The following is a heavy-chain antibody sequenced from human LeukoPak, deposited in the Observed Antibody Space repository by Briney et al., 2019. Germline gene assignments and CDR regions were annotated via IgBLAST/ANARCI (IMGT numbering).Heavy chain of an antibody. V-gene: IGHV4-39*02. Sequence: SETLSLTCTVSGGSINSSSYYWDWIRQPPGKGLEWIGNIYYSGSAYYNPSLKSRVTISVDTSKNQFSLNLSSVTAADTAVYYCARDFYYYGMDVWGQGTTVTVSS. CDR3: ARDFYYYGMDV. CDR1: GGSINSSSYY. J-gene: IGHJ6*02. CDR2: IYYSGSA.